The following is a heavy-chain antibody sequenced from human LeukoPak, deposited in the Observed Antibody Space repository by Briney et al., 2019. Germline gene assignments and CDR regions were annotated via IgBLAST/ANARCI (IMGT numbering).Heavy chain of an antibody. D-gene: IGHD6-19*01. J-gene: IGHJ5*02. CDR1: GYSISSGYY. V-gene: IGHV4-38-2*02. CDR2: IYHSGST. Sequence: SETLSLTCTVSGYSISSGYYWGWIRQPPGKGLEWLGSIYHSGSTYYSPSLKSRVTISVDTSKNQFSLKLSSVTAADTAVYYCASRGGEIAVATHWFDPWGQGTLVTVSS. CDR3: ASRGGEIAVATHWFDP.